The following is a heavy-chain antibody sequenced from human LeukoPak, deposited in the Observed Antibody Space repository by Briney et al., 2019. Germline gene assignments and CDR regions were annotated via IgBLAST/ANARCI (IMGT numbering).Heavy chain of an antibody. CDR1: GFTFSSYS. CDR2: ISSSSSYI. CDR3: VRAMAVAGQGDY. Sequence: GGSLRLSCAASGFTFSSYSMNWVRQAPGKGLEWVSSISSSSSYIYYADSVKGRFTISRDNAKNSLYLQMNSLRAEDTAVYYCVRAMAVAGQGDYWGQGTLVTVSS. V-gene: IGHV3-21*01. J-gene: IGHJ4*02. D-gene: IGHD6-19*01.